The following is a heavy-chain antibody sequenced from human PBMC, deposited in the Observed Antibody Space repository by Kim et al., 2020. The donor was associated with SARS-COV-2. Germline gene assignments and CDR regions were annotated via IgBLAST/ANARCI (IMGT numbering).Heavy chain of an antibody. D-gene: IGHD3-10*01. Sequence: GGSLRLSCAASGFTFSDHYMDWVRQAPGRGLEWVGRTRNKVNFYTTDYAASVKGRFTISRDDSKNSLYLQMNSLKTEDTAVYYCVRGSVVRGVTPTPYYDGMDVWGQGTTVTVSS. CDR2: TRNKVNFYTT. J-gene: IGHJ6*02. V-gene: IGHV3-72*01. CDR1: GFTFSDHY. CDR3: VRGSVVRGVTPTPYYDGMDV.